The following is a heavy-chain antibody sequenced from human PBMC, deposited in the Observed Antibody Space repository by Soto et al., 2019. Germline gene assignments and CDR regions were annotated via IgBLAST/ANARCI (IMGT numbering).Heavy chain of an antibody. CDR3: ARAVSSIFGVVRLYYYGMDV. D-gene: IGHD3-3*01. V-gene: IGHV4-34*01. J-gene: IGHJ6*02. CDR1: GGSFSGYY. CDR2: INHSGST. Sequence: TLSLTCAVYGGSFSGYYWSWIRQPPGKGLEWIGEINHSGSTNYNPSLKSRVTISVDTSKNQFSLKLSSVTAADTAVYYCARAVSSIFGVVRLYYYGMDVWGQGTTVTVSS.